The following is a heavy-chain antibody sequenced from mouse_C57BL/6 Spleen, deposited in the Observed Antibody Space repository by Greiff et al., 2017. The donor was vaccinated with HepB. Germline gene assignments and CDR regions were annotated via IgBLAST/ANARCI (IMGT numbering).Heavy chain of an antibody. D-gene: IGHD2-1*01. V-gene: IGHV1-15*01. CDR1: GYTFTDYE. CDR2: IDPETGGT. CDR3: TPLYYGNWFAY. J-gene: IGHJ3*01. Sequence: QVQLKDSGAELVRPGASVTLSCKASGYTFTDYEMHWVKQTPVHGLEWIGAIDPETGGTAYNQKFKGKAILTADKSSSTAYMELRSLTSEDSAVYYCTPLYYGNWFAYWGQGTLVTVSA.